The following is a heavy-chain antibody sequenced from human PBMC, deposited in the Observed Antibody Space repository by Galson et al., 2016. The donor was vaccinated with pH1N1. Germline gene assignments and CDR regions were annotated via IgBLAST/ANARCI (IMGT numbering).Heavy chain of an antibody. Sequence: SVKVSCKASGYTFTNYGISWVRQAPGQGLEWMGWIITYNGNADYAEHLQGRVTMTTDTSTNTAYMELRSLRSEDTAVYYCARDRPSHLVWYVFNVWGQGTMLTV. CDR2: IITYNGNA. J-gene: IGHJ3*01. V-gene: IGHV1-18*04. D-gene: IGHD3-10*01. CDR1: GYTFTNYG. CDR3: ARDRPSHLVWYVFNV.